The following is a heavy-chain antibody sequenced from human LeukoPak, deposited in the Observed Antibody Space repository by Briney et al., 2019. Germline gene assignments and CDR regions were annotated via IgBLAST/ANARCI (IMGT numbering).Heavy chain of an antibody. CDR1: GFTFSSYG. V-gene: IGHV3-33*01. CDR2: IWYDGTNK. CDR3: ARVFQLMTTATSYAFDI. J-gene: IGHJ3*02. D-gene: IGHD4-17*01. Sequence: GRSLRLSCAASGFTFSSYGMHWVRQAPGKGLEWVAVIWYDGTNKYYAASVKGRFTISRDNSKNTLYLQMNSLRAEDTAVYYCARVFQLMTTATSYAFDIWGQGTMVTVSS.